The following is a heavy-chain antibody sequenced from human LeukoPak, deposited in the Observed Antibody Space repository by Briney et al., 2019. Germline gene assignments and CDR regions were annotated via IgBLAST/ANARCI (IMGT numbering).Heavy chain of an antibody. V-gene: IGHV3-53*05. Sequence: GGSLRLSCAASGFTVNSNYMSWVRQAPGKGLEWVSVIYSGAGTVYADSVKGRFTISRDNSKNTLYLQMNSLRAEDTAVYYCARARIAARPFFDYWGQGTLVTVSS. D-gene: IGHD6-6*01. CDR2: IYSGAGT. CDR1: GFTVNSNY. CDR3: ARARIAARPFFDY. J-gene: IGHJ4*02.